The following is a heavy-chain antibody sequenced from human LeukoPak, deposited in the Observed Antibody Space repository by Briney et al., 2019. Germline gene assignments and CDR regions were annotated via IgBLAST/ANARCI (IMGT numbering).Heavy chain of an antibody. CDR3: ARDKKREYYYDSSGPTLFDY. D-gene: IGHD3-22*01. Sequence: PGGSLRLSCAASGFTFSSYWMSWVRQAPGKGLEGVSYISSSSSTIDYADSVKGRFTISRDNAKNSLYLQMNSLRAEDTAVYYCARDKKREYYYDSSGPTLFDYWGQGTLVTVSS. V-gene: IGHV3-48*01. CDR2: ISSSSSTI. CDR1: GFTFSSYW. J-gene: IGHJ4*02.